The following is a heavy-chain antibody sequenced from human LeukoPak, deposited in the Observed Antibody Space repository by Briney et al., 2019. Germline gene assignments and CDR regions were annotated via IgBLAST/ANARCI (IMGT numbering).Heavy chain of an antibody. CDR1: GYTFTGYY. J-gene: IGHJ5*02. CDR3: ARSLDTAMVGGFDP. V-gene: IGHV1-2*02. D-gene: IGHD5-18*01. CDR2: INPNSGGT. Sequence: ASVKVSCKASGYTFTGYYMHWVRQAPGQGLEWMGWINPNSGGTNYAQKFQGRVTMNRDTSISTAYMELSRLRSDDTAVYYCARSLDTAMVGGFDPWGQGTLVTVSS.